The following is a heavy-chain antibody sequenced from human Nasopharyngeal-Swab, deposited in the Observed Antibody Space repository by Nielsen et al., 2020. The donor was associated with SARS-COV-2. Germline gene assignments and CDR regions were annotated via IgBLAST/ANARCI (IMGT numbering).Heavy chain of an antibody. CDR1: GGSFSGYY. V-gene: IGHV4-34*01. D-gene: IGHD6-13*01. CDR2: INHSGST. Sequence: SETLSLTCAVYGGSFSGYYWSWIRQPPGKGLEWIGEINHSGSTNYNPSLKSRVTISVDTSKNQFSLKLSSVTAADTAVYYCAREYSSSWYRGFDYWGQGTPVTVSS. CDR3: AREYSSSWYRGFDY. J-gene: IGHJ4*02.